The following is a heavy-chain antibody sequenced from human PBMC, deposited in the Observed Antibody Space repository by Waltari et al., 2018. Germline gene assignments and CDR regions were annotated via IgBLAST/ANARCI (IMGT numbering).Heavy chain of an antibody. J-gene: IGHJ3*02. D-gene: IGHD1-1*01. CDR2: ISGRGGST. Sequence: EVQLVESGGGLVQPGGSLRLSCAASGFTFSSYAMSWVRQAPGKGLEWVSAISGRGGSTYYADSVKGRFTISRDNSKNTLYLQMNSLRAEDTAVYYCAISRAGTIDAFDIWGQGTMVTVSS. V-gene: IGHV3-23*04. CDR3: AISRAGTIDAFDI. CDR1: GFTFSSYA.